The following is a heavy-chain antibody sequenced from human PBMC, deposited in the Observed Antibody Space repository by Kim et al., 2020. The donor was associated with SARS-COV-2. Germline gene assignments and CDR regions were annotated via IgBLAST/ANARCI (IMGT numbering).Heavy chain of an antibody. CDR3: ARVRGHSYDYWFDP. Sequence: ASVKVSCKASGYTFTGYYIHWVRQAPGQGLEWMGWINPETRGTDYAQKFQGRVTMTTDTSISTAYMELSRLRSNDTAIYYCARVRGHSYDYWFDPWGQGTLVTVSS. CDR2: INPETRGT. CDR1: GYTFTGYY. D-gene: IGHD5-18*01. V-gene: IGHV1-2*02. J-gene: IGHJ5*02.